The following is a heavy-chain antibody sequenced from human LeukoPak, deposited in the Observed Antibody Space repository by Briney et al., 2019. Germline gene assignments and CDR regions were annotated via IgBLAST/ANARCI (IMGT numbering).Heavy chain of an antibody. CDR1: GGSISSGSYY. D-gene: IGHD7-27*01. CDR3: ARERVDWGLCDY. V-gene: IGHV4-61*02. Sequence: SQTLSLTCTVSGGSISSGSYYWSWLRQPAGKGLEWIGRIYTSGSTNYNPSLKSRVTISVDTSKNQFSLRLSSVTAADTAVYYCARERVDWGLCDYWGQGTLVTVSS. J-gene: IGHJ4*02. CDR2: IYTSGST.